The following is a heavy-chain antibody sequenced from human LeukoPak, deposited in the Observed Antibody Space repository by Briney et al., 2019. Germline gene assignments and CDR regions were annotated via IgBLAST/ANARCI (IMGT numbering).Heavy chain of an antibody. Sequence: SETLSLTCAVYGGSFSGYYWSWIRQPPGKGLEWIGYIYYSGSTNYNPSLKSRVTISVDTSKNQFSLKLSSVTAADTAVYYCARFEYSSSGGFDYWGQGTLVTVSS. V-gene: IGHV4-59*01. J-gene: IGHJ4*02. CDR3: ARFEYSSSGGFDY. CDR2: IYYSGST. D-gene: IGHD6-6*01. CDR1: GGSFSGYY.